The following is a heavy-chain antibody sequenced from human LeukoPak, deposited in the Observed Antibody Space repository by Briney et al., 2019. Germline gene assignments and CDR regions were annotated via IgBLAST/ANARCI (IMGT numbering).Heavy chain of an antibody. CDR3: ARDATYYYDSSGYLSWFDP. J-gene: IGHJ5*02. Sequence: ASVKVSCKASGYTFTSYYMHWVRQAPGQGLEWMGIINPSGGSTSYAQKFQGRTTMTRDTSTSTVYMELSSLRSEDTAVYYCARDATYYYDSSGYLSWFDPWGQGTLVTVSS. V-gene: IGHV1-46*01. D-gene: IGHD3-22*01. CDR1: GYTFTSYY. CDR2: INPSGGST.